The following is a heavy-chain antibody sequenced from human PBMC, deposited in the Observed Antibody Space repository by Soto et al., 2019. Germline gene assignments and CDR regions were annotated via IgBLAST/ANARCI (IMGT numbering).Heavy chain of an antibody. CDR2: IGTAGDT. V-gene: IGHV3-13*01. CDR3: ARGRGSSWYGGAFDI. J-gene: IGHJ3*02. D-gene: IGHD6-13*01. CDR1: GFTFSSYD. Sequence: GGSLRLSCAASGFTFSSYDMHWVRQATGKGLEWVSAIGTAGDTYYPGSVKGRFTISRENAKNSLYLQMNSLRAGDTAVYYCARGRGSSWYGGAFDIWGQGTMVTVSS.